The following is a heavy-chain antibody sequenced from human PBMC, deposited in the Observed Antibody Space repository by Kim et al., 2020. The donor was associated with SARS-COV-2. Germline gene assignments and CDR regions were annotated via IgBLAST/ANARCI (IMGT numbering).Heavy chain of an antibody. CDR2: T. J-gene: IGHJ3*02. V-gene: IGHV3-23*01. CDR3: AKRTSFTFDI. Sequence: TFYPDSVNGPFTTSRSNYKNTLYLPINSLRAEDTAVYYCAKRTSFTFDIWGQGTMVTVSS. D-gene: IGHD3-16*01.